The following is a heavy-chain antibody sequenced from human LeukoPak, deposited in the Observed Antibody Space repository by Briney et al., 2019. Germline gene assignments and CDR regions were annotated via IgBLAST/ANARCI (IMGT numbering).Heavy chain of an antibody. D-gene: IGHD4-17*01. CDR3: ARGRSLYGEPYYYYGMDV. V-gene: IGHV4-30-2*01. J-gene: IGHJ6*02. CDR1: GGSISSGGYS. Sequence: SETLSLTCAVSGGSISSGGYSWRWIRQPPGKGLEWIGYIYHSGSTYYNPSLKSRVTISVDRSKNQFSLKLSSVTAADTAVYYCARGRSLYGEPYYYYGMDVWGQGTTVTVSS. CDR2: IYHSGST.